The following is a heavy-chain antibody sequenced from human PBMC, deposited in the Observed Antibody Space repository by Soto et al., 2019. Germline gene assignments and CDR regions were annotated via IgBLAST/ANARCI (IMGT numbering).Heavy chain of an antibody. CDR3: ARGRVQDIVVVVAATPNYMDV. D-gene: IGHD2-15*01. V-gene: IGHV4-34*01. Sequence: QVQLQQWGAGLLKPSETLSLTCAVYGGSFSGYYWSWIRQPPGKGLEWIGEINHSGSTNYNPSLKRRVTISVDTYKHQFSLKLRSVTAAVTAVYYCARGRVQDIVVVVAATPNYMDVWGKGSTVTVS. J-gene: IGHJ6*03. CDR1: GGSFSGYY. CDR2: INHSGST.